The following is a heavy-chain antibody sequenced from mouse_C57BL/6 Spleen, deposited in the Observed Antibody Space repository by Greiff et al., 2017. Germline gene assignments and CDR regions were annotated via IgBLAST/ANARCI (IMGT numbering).Heavy chain of an antibody. V-gene: IGHV5-16*01. D-gene: IGHD4-1*01. CDR2: INYDGSST. Sequence: EVKLMESGGGLVQPGSSMKLSCTASGFTFSDYYMAWVRQVPEKGLEWVANINYDGSSTYYLDSLKGRFIFSRDNAKNILYLQMSSLKSEDTATYYCAGNWDWGYFEDWGQGTTLTVCS. CDR3: AGNWDWGYFED. J-gene: IGHJ2*01. CDR1: GFTFSDYY.